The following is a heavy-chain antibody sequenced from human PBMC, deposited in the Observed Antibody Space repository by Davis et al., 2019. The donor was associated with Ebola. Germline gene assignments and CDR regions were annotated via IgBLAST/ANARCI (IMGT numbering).Heavy chain of an antibody. CDR1: GGSFSGYY. D-gene: IGHD3-3*01. CDR2: INHSGST. J-gene: IGHJ6*02. CDR3: ARARFLRYYYYYYGMDV. Sequence: MPSETLSLTCAVYGGSFSGYYWSWIRQPPGTGLEWIGEINHSGSTNYNPSLKSRVTISVDTSKNQFSLKLSSVTAADTAVYYCARARFLRYYYYYYGMDVWGQGTTVTVSS. V-gene: IGHV4-34*01.